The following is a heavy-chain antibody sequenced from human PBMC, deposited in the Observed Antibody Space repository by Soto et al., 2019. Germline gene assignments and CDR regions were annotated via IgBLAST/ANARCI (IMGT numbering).Heavy chain of an antibody. D-gene: IGHD6-19*01. J-gene: IGHJ4*02. CDR3: ARGGADSSGWWGVDY. V-gene: IGHV1-3*01. Sequence: QVQLVQSGAEVKKPGASVKVSCKASGYTFTSYAMHWVRQAPGQRLEWMGWINAGNGNTKYSQKFQGRVTITRDTSASTAYMELSSMRSEDTAVYYCARGGADSSGWWGVDYWGQGTLVTVS. CDR1: GYTFTSYA. CDR2: INAGNGNT.